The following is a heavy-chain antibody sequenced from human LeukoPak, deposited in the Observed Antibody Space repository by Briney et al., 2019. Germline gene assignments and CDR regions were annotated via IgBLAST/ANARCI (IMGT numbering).Heavy chain of an antibody. J-gene: IGHJ5*02. D-gene: IGHD3-3*01. CDR1: GFTFSSYA. CDR3: ARDFCDH. V-gene: IGHV3-21*01. Sequence: PGRSRRLSCAASGFTFSSYAIMWVRQAPGRVLEWVSSTDSTSSFIYYADSLKGRFTVSRDNAKNSLYLQMNSLRAEDTAVYYCARDFCDHWGQGTLVTVSS. CDR2: TDSTSSFI.